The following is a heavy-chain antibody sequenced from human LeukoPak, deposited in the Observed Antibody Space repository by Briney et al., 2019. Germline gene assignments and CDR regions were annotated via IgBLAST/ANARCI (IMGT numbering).Heavy chain of an antibody. CDR3: ARGANTYYYGSGSYSTPSPFDY. D-gene: IGHD3-10*01. V-gene: IGHV3-53*01. CDR2: IYSGGST. J-gene: IGHJ4*02. Sequence: PGGSLRLSCAASGFTVSSNYMSWVRQGPGKGLEWVSVIYSGGSTYYADSVKGRFTISRDNSKNTLYLQMNSLRAEDTAVHYCARGANTYYYGSGSYSTPSPFDYWGQGTLVTVSS. CDR1: GFTVSSNY.